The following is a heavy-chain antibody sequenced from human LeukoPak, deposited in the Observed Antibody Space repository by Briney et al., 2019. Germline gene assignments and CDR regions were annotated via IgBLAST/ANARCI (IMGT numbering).Heavy chain of an antibody. D-gene: IGHD3-22*01. CDR2: IYYSGST. V-gene: IGHV4-39*01. CDR1: GGSISSSSYY. Sequence: SETLSLTCTVSGGSISSSSYYWGWIRQPPGKGLEWIGSIYYSGSTYYNPSLKSRVTISVDTSKNQFSLKLSSVTAADTAVYYCARGDSSGRCDYWGQGTLVTVSS. CDR3: ARGDSSGRCDY. J-gene: IGHJ4*02.